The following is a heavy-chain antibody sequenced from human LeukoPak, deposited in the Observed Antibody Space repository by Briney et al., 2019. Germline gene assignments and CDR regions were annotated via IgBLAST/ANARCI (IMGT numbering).Heavy chain of an antibody. CDR3: ATLIVGATIAFDI. Sequence: ASVKVSCKASRGTFSSYAINWLRQAPGQGLEWMGRIITIIGIANYAQRFQRRVTMTEDTSTNTAYLELSRLRSEDTAVYYCATLIVGATIAFDIWGQGTMVTVSS. J-gene: IGHJ3*02. CDR2: IITIIGIA. CDR1: RGTFSSYA. V-gene: IGHV1-69*04. D-gene: IGHD1-26*01.